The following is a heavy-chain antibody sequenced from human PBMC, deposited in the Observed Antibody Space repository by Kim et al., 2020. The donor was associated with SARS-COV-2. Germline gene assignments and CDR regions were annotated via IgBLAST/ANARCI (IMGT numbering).Heavy chain of an antibody. CDR2: ISGSGGST. CDR1: GFTFSSYA. J-gene: IGHJ6*03. Sequence: GGSLRLSCAASGFTFSSYAMSWVRQAPGKGLEWVSAISGSGGSTYYADSVKGRFTISRDNSKNTLYLQMNSLRAEDTAVYYCAKDDGGRFLEWHTLYYYYYYMDVWGKGTTVTVSS. CDR3: AKDDGGRFLEWHTLYYYYYYMDV. D-gene: IGHD3-3*01. V-gene: IGHV3-23*01.